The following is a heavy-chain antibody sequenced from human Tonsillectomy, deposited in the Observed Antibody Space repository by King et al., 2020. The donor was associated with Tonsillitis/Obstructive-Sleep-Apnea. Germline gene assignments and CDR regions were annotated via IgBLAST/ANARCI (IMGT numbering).Heavy chain of an antibody. D-gene: IGHD6-19*01. CDR2: ISVSNGGT. CDR3: AKDFAAVTGDPGS. V-gene: IGHV3-23*04. Sequence: VQLVESGGGLVQPGGSLRLSCVASGFTFSTYAMTWVRQAPGKGPEWVSGISVSNGGTYYADSVKGRFTISRDNSKNTLYLKMNSLRADDTALYYCAKDFAAVTGDPGSWGQGTLVTVSS. J-gene: IGHJ5*02. CDR1: GFTFSTYA.